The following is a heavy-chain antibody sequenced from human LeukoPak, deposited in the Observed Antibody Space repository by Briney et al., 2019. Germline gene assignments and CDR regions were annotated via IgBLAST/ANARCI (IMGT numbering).Heavy chain of an antibody. CDR3: ARLLDYGGNSVAFDI. CDR2: IYSTGSP. D-gene: IGHD4-23*01. V-gene: IGHV4-39*01. Sequence: SETLSLTCTVSGGSISSSSYYSGWIRQPPGKGLECIGSIYSTGSPYYNPYLKSRVTISVDTSKNQFSLKLSSLPAADTAVYYCARLLDYGGNSVAFDIWGQGTMVTVSS. J-gene: IGHJ3*02. CDR1: GGSISSSSYY.